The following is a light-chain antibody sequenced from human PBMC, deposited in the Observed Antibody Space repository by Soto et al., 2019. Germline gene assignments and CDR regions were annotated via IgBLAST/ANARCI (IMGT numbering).Light chain of an antibody. J-gene: IGKJ1*01. CDR3: QHYGRAPWT. CDR1: QTVSGSF. Sequence: EIVLTQSAGPLSSSPGERATLSCRARQTVSGSFLAWFQQKPGQAPRLLIYAASTRAAGVPDRFSGSGSGTDFSLTINRLEPEDFAVYYCQHYGRAPWTVGEGTKVEIK. V-gene: IGKV3-20*01. CDR2: AAS.